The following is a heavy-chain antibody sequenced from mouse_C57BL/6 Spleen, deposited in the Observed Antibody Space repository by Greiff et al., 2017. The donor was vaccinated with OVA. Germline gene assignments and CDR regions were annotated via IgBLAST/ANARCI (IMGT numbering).Heavy chain of an antibody. CDR3: ARVVSYYGNPYAMDY. CDR1: GYSITSGYY. Sequence: EVQVVESGPGLVKPSQSLSLTCSVTGYSITSGYYWNWIRQFPGNKLEWMGYISYDGSNNYNPSLKNRISIPCVTSKHQFFLKLHFVTTEDTATNDCARVVSYYGNPYAMDYWGQGTSVTVSS. V-gene: IGHV3-6*01. J-gene: IGHJ4*01. CDR2: ISYDGSN. D-gene: IGHD2-1*01.